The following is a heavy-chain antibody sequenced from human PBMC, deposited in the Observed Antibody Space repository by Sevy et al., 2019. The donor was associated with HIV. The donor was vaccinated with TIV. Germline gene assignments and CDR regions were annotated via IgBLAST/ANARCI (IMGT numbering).Heavy chain of an antibody. CDR3: ARDHGGVQDWYFDL. CDR1: GFDVSNNY. V-gene: IGHV3-66*01. Sequence: GGSLRLSCAASGFDVSNNYMSWVHQAPGKGLEWVSVIYTGGSTYYADSVTGSFTMSRDTSKNTVYLQMDSLSAEDTAVYYCARDHGGVQDWYFDLWGRGTLVTVSS. J-gene: IGHJ2*01. CDR2: IYTGGST. D-gene: IGHD2-8*02.